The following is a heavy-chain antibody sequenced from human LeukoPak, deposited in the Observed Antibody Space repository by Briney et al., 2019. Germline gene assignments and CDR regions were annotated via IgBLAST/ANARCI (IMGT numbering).Heavy chain of an antibody. Sequence: GGSLRLSCAASGFTFSSYAMSWVRQAPGKGLEWVSAISGSGGSTYYADSVKGRFTISRDNSKNTLYLQMNSLRAEDTAVYYRAQVPSGWYRGPYYFDYWGQGTLVTVSS. CDR3: AQVPSGWYRGPYYFDY. CDR2: ISGSGGST. J-gene: IGHJ4*02. CDR1: GFTFSSYA. D-gene: IGHD6-19*01. V-gene: IGHV3-23*01.